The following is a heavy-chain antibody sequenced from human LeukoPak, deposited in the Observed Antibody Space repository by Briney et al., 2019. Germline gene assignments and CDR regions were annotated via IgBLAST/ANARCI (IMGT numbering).Heavy chain of an antibody. D-gene: IGHD6-13*01. CDR2: IKSSSSPI. CDR1: GFTFSSYA. CDR3: VSGGIAAAGYSYDY. J-gene: IGHJ4*02. V-gene: IGHV3-48*01. Sequence: GSLLLSCAASGFTFSSYAMDWVRQAPGKGLEGVSYIKSSSSPIYYADSVKGRFTISRDNAKNSLYLQMSSLRAEDTAVYYCVSGGIAAAGYSYDYWGQGTLVTVSS.